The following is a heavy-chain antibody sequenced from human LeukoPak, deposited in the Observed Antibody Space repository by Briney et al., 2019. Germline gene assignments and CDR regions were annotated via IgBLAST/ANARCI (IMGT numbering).Heavy chain of an antibody. CDR1: GFTFSSYS. J-gene: IGHJ3*02. CDR3: ARDSEWELRARDAFDI. V-gene: IGHV3-21*01. Sequence: TGGSLRLSCAASGFTFSSYSMNWVRQAPGKGLEWVSFISSSSSYIYYADSVKGRFTISRDNAKNSLYLQMNSLRAEDTAVYYCARDSEWELRARDAFDIWGQGTMVTVSS. D-gene: IGHD1-26*01. CDR2: ISSSSSYI.